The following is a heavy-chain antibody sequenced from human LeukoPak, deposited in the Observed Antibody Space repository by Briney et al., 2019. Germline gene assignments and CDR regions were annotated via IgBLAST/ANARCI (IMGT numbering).Heavy chain of an antibody. D-gene: IGHD2-2*01. J-gene: IGHJ3*02. V-gene: IGHV3-30*02. Sequence: GGSLRLSCAASGFTFSSYGMHWVRQAPGKGLEWVAFIRYDGSNKYYADSVKGRFTISRDNSKNTLYQQMNSLRAEDTAVYYCAKVWDIVVVPAAIEDAFDIWGQGTMVTVSS. CDR2: IRYDGSNK. CDR3: AKVWDIVVVPAAIEDAFDI. CDR1: GFTFSSYG.